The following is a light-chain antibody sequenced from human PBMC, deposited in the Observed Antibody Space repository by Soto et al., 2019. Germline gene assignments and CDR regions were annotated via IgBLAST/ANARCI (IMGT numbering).Light chain of an antibody. J-gene: IGKJ1*01. CDR3: QQYNDNWT. CDR1: QSISSW. V-gene: IGKV1-5*03. CDR2: KAS. Sequence: DIQMTQSPSTLSASVGDRVTITCRASQSISSWLAWYQQKPGTAPNLLIYKASTLQSGVPSRFSGSGSGTEFTLTISSLQPDASATYYCQQYNDNWTFGQGTKVDIK.